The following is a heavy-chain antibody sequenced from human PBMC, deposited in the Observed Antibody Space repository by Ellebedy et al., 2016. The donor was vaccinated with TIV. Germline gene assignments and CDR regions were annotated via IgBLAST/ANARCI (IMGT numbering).Heavy chain of an antibody. Sequence: GESLKISCAASGFTFSYYAMVWVRLTPGKGLEWVAGISGSGDDTYYGDFVKGRFTISRDNSKGTLYLKMNSLRAEDTATYYCARGGESYWVPKGDYWGQGTLVTVSS. D-gene: IGHD2-21*01. V-gene: IGHV3-23*01. CDR2: ISGSGDDT. J-gene: IGHJ4*02. CDR1: GFTFSYYA. CDR3: ARGGESYWVPKGDY.